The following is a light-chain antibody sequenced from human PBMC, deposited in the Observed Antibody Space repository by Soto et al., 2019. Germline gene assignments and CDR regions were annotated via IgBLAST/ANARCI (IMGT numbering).Light chain of an antibody. Sequence: QSALTQPASVSGSPGQSITISCTGTSSDVGGYKYVSWYQQHPGKAPKPMIYEVSERPSGVPDRFSGSKSGNTASLTVSGLQAADEADYYCSSYAGSNKGVLFGGGTKLTVL. CDR2: EVS. CDR1: SSDVGGYKY. V-gene: IGLV2-8*01. CDR3: SSYAGSNKGVL. J-gene: IGLJ2*01.